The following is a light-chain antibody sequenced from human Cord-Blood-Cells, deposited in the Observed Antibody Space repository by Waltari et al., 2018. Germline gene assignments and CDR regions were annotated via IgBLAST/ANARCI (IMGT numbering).Light chain of an antibody. Sequence: AIQLTQSPSSLSASVGDRVPITCRASQGISSALAWYQQKPGKAPKLLIYDASSLESGVPSRFSGSGSGTDCTLTISSLQPEDFATYYCQQFNNYRVTFGQGTRLEIK. V-gene: IGKV1D-13*01. J-gene: IGKJ5*01. CDR2: DAS. CDR3: QQFNNYRVT. CDR1: QGISSA.